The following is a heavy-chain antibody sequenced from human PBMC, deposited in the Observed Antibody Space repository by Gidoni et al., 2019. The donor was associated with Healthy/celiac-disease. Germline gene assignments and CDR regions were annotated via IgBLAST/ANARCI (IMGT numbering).Heavy chain of an antibody. J-gene: IGHJ6*02. Sequence: EVQLVESGGGLVKPGGSLRLSCAAPGFTFSSYSMTWLRQAPGTGLEWVSSIISSSSYIYYADSVKGRFTISRDNAKNSLYRQMNSLRAEDTAVYYCAREDIVVVVAATDYYYYGMDVWGQGTTVTVSS. CDR2: IISSSSYI. CDR3: AREDIVVVVAATDYYYYGMDV. V-gene: IGHV3-21*01. CDR1: GFTFSSYS. D-gene: IGHD2-15*01.